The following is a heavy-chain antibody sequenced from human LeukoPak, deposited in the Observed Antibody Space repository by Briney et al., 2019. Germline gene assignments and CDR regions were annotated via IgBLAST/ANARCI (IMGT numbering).Heavy chain of an antibody. CDR1: GGSISSGDYY. CDR3: ARAITMVRGANPKWFDP. CDR2: IYYSGST. V-gene: IGHV4-30-4*01. D-gene: IGHD3-10*01. J-gene: IGHJ5*02. Sequence: SQTLSLTCTVSGGSISSGDYYWSWIRQPPGEGLEWIGYIYYSGSTYYNPSLKSRVTISVDTSKNQFSLKLSSVTAADTAVYYCARAITMVRGANPKWFDPWGQGTLVTVSS.